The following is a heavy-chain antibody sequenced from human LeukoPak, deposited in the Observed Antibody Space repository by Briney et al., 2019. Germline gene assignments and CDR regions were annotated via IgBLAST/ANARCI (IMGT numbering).Heavy chain of an antibody. CDR2: INHSGST. D-gene: IGHD3-22*01. Sequence: SETLSLTCAVYGGSFSGYYWSWIRQPPGKGLEWIGEINHSGSTNYNPSLKSRVTISVDTSQNQFSLKLSSVTAADTAVYYCARDAPSLYYYDSSGYYGWFDPWGQGTLVTVSS. CDR1: GGSFSGYY. V-gene: IGHV4-34*01. CDR3: ARDAPSLYYYDSSGYYGWFDP. J-gene: IGHJ5*02.